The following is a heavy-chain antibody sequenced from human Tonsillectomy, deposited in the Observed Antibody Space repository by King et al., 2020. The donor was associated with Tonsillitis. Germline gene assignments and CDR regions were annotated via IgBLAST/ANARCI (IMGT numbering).Heavy chain of an antibody. V-gene: IGHV3-23*04. CDR3: AKGVGYCSSTSCYCYFDY. Sequence: VQLVESGGGVVQPGGSLRLSCAASGFTFSSYAMSWVRQAPGKGLEWVSAISGSGGSTYYADSVKGRFTISRDNSKNTLYLQMNSLRAEDTAVYYCAKGVGYCSSTSCYCYFDYWGQGTLVTVSS. J-gene: IGHJ4*02. CDR1: GFTFSSYA. D-gene: IGHD2-2*01. CDR2: ISGSGGST.